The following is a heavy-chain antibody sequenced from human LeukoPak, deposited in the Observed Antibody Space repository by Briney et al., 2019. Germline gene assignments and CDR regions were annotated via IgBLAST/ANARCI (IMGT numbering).Heavy chain of an antibody. CDR2: INPSGGST. CDR3: ARDPKLDDILEDGMDV. V-gene: IGHV1-46*01. CDR1: GYTFTGYY. J-gene: IGHJ6*02. D-gene: IGHD3-9*01. Sequence: ASAKVSCKASGYTFTGYYMHWVRQAPGQGLEWMGIINPSGGSTSYAQKFQGRVTMTRDTSTSTVYMELSSLRSEDTAVYYCARDPKLDDILEDGMDVWGQGTTVTVSS.